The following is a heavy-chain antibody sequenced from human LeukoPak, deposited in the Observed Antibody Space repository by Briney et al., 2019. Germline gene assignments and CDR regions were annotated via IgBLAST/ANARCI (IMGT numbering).Heavy chain of an antibody. D-gene: IGHD1-26*01. V-gene: IGHV1-18*01. CDR3: ARANTGYSGSYLADY. J-gene: IGHJ4*02. CDR2: ISAYNGNT. Sequence: GASVKVSCKASGYTFTSYGISWVRQAPGQGLEWMGWISAYNGNTNYAQKLQGRVTMTTDTSTSTAYMELRSLRSDDTAVYYCARANTGYSGSYLADYWGQGTLVTVSS. CDR1: GYTFTSYG.